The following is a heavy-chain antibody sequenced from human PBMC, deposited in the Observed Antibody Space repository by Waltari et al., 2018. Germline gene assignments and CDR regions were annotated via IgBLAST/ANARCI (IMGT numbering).Heavy chain of an antibody. D-gene: IGHD6-6*01. CDR2: IRYDGSNK. V-gene: IGHV3-30*02. J-gene: IGHJ4*02. CDR3: AKDGRIAARGPPPDY. CDR1: GFTFSSHG. Sequence: QVQLVESGGGVVQPGGSLRLSCAASGFTFSSHGLHWARQGPGKGLEWVAFIRYDGSNKYYADSVKGRFTISRDNSKNTLYLQMNSLRAEDTAVYYCAKDGRIAARGPPPDYWGQGTLVTVSS.